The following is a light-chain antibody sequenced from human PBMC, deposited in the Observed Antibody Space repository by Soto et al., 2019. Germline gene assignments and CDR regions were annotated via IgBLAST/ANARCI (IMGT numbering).Light chain of an antibody. CDR1: QSVNTY. CDR3: QQRNNWPT. Sequence: EVVLTQSPATLSLSPGERATLSCRASQSVNTYLAWYQQRPGQAPRLLIYDAINRATGIPDRFSGSGSGTDFTLTITGLEPEDFAVYYRQQRNNWPTFGQGTRLEIK. V-gene: IGKV3-11*01. J-gene: IGKJ5*01. CDR2: DAI.